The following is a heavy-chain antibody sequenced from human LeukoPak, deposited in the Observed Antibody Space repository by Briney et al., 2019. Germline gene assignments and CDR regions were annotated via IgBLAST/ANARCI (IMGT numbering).Heavy chain of an antibody. CDR1: GGSISSYY. V-gene: IGHV4-4*07. CDR3: ARDRGIPGDYYYMDV. D-gene: IGHD1-26*01. Sequence: SETLSLTCTVSGGSISSYYWSWIRQPAGKGLEWIGRIYTSGSTNYNPSLKSRVTMSVDTSKNQFSLKLSSVTAADTAVYYCARDRGIPGDYYYMDVWGKGTTVTVSS. CDR2: IYTSGST. J-gene: IGHJ6*03.